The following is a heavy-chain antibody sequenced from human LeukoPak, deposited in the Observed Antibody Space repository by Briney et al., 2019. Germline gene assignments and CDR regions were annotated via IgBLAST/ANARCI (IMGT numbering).Heavy chain of an antibody. CDR1: GLTFTNAW. V-gene: IGHV3-15*01. Sequence: GGALRLSCAASGLTFTNAWLTWVRQPPGKELEGVGRIKSKTDGGTTDYAAPVKGRFTISRDDSKNALYLQMNSLKLEDTAVYYCTTSLTSGAYIDYWGQGTLVTVSS. D-gene: IGHD2-15*01. J-gene: IGHJ4*02. CDR3: TTSLTSGAYIDY. CDR2: IKSKTDGGTT.